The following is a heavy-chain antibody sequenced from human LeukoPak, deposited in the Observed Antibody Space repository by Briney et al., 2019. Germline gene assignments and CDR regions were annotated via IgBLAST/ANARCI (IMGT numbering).Heavy chain of an antibody. CDR1: GFTFSSYA. Sequence: HPGGSLRLSGAASGFTFSSYAMSWVRQAPGKGLEWVANIKQDGSEKYYVDSVKGRFTISRDNAKNSLYLQMNSLRAEDTAVYYCGAAMYYYYYGMDVWGQGTTVTVSS. V-gene: IGHV3-7*01. D-gene: IGHD2-2*01. CDR2: IKQDGSEK. CDR3: GAAMYYYYYGMDV. J-gene: IGHJ6*02.